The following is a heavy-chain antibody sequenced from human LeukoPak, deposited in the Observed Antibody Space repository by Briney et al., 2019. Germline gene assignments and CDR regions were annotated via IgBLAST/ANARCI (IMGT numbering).Heavy chain of an antibody. CDR3: ARAPGIWPYTDY. V-gene: IGHV4-59*01. CDR2: IYYSGST. Sequence: SETLSLTCTVSGGSISSYHWSWIRQPPGKGLEWIGYIYYSGSTNYNPSLKSRVTISVDTSKNQFSLKLSSVTAADTAVYYCARAPGIWPYTDYWGQGTLVTVSS. CDR1: GGSISSYH. J-gene: IGHJ4*02. D-gene: IGHD2-2*02.